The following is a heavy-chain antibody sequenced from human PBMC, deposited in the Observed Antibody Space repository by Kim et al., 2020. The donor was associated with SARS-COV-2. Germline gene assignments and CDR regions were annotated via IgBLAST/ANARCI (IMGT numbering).Heavy chain of an antibody. CDR1: GFTFSSYS. D-gene: IGHD4-17*01. CDR2: ISSSSSYI. J-gene: IGHJ3*02. CDR3: ARDRGQGDGDYTEVDAFDI. V-gene: IGHV3-21*01. Sequence: GGSMRLSCAASGFTFSSYSMNWVRQAPGKGLEWVSSISSSSSYIYYADSVKGRFTISRDNAKNSLYLQMNSLRAEDTAVYYCARDRGQGDGDYTEVDAFDIWGQGTMVTVSS.